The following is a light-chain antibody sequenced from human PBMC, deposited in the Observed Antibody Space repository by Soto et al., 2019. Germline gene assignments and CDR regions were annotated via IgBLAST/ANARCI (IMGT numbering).Light chain of an antibody. CDR1: QSISSY. Sequence: DIQMTQSPSSLSASVGDRVTITCRASQSISSYLNWYQQKPGKAPKLLIYAASSLQSGVPSRFSGSGSGTDFTLTISTLQLKDFATSYFKKSYSTPKATFGQGTRREIK. V-gene: IGKV1-39*01. CDR3: KKSYSTPKAT. J-gene: IGKJ5*01. CDR2: AAS.